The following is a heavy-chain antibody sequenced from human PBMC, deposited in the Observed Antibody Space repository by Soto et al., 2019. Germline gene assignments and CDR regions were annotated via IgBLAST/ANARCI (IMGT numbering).Heavy chain of an antibody. CDR1: GGSTSSSSYY. Sequence: SETLSLTCTVSGGSTSSSSYYWGWIRQPPGKGLEWIGSIYYSGSTYYNPSLKSRVTISVDTSKNQFSLKLSSVTAADTAVYYCARRGSAPSACSSTSCYLNDYWGQGTLVTVSS. CDR2: IYYSGST. V-gene: IGHV4-39*01. D-gene: IGHD2-2*01. CDR3: ARRGSAPSACSSTSCYLNDY. J-gene: IGHJ4*02.